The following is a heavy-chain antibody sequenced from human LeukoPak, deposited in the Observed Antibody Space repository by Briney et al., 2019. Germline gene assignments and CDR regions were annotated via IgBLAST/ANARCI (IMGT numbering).Heavy chain of an antibody. CDR2: IYHSGST. D-gene: IGHD6-6*01. J-gene: IGHJ1*01. CDR1: GGSISTYY. V-gene: IGHV4-59*01. Sequence: SETLSHTCTVSGGSISTYYWNWIRQPPGKGLEWIGYIYHSGSTNYNPSLQSRVTISVDTSKNQFSLNLNSVTAADTAVYYCARGGAARLHFQNWGQGTLVTVSS. CDR3: ARGGAARLHFQN.